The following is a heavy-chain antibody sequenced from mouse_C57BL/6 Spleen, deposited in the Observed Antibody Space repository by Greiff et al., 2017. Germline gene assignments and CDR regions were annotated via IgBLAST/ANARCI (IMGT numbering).Heavy chain of an antibody. D-gene: IGHD3-2*02. Sequence: QVQLQQSGPELVKPGASVKISCKASGYAFSSSWMNWVKQRPGKGLEWIGRIYPGDGDTNYNGKFKGKATLTADKSSSTAYMQLSSLTSEDSAVYFCAETAQATLAYWGQGTLVTVSA. CDR2: IYPGDGDT. J-gene: IGHJ3*01. CDR3: AETAQATLAY. CDR1: GYAFSSSW. V-gene: IGHV1-82*01.